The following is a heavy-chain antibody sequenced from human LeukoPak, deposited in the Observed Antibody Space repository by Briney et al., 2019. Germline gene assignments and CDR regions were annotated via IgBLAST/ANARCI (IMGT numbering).Heavy chain of an antibody. J-gene: IGHJ4*02. Sequence: ASVKVSCKASGYTLTSYSISWVRQAPGQGLEWMGWINPNSGGTKYAQKVQDRVTMTRDTSISTAYMELSSLTSDDTAVYYCAIRSFYGSGSYYYPLNYWGQGTLVTVSS. V-gene: IGHV1-2*02. CDR2: INPNSGGT. CDR1: GYTLTSYS. D-gene: IGHD3-10*01. CDR3: AIRSFYGSGSYYYPLNY.